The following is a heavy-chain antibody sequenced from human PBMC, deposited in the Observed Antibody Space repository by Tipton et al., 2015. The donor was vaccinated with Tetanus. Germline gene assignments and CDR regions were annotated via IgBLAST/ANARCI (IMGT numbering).Heavy chain of an antibody. J-gene: IGHJ5*02. Sequence: TLSLTCAVYGGSFSGYYWSWIRQPPGKGLEWIGEINHSGSTNYNPSLKSRVTISVDTSKNLFSLKLSSVTAADTAVYYCARFWGYCSSTSCYMGFDPWGQGTLVTVSS. D-gene: IGHD2-2*02. CDR1: GGSFSGYY. V-gene: IGHV4-34*01. CDR3: ARFWGYCSSTSCYMGFDP. CDR2: INHSGST.